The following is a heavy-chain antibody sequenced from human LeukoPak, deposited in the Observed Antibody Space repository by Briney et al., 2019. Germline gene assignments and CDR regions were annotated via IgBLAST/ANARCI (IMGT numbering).Heavy chain of an antibody. CDR1: GYTFTSYG. CDR2: INAYSGNT. D-gene: IGHD6-13*01. CDR3: ARHVPFSSSWYWFDP. Sequence: ASVKVSCKASGYTFTSYGISWVRQAPGQGLEWMGWINAYSGNTNYAQKFQGRVTMTTDTSTSTAYMELRSLRSDDTAVYYCARHVPFSSSWYWFDPWGQGTLVTVSS. V-gene: IGHV1-18*01. J-gene: IGHJ5*02.